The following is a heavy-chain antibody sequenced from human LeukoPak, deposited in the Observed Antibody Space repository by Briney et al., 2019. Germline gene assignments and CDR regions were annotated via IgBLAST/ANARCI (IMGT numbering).Heavy chain of an antibody. D-gene: IGHD3-10*01. CDR1: GGSISSSSYY. CDR2: IYYSGST. J-gene: IGHJ3*02. CDR3: ARDPGKDSFEI. V-gene: IGHV4-39*07. Sequence: SETLSLTCTVSGGSISSSSYYWGWLRQPRGKGLEWIGNIYYSGSTYYNPSPKSRVTISVDTSKNQFSLKLSSVTAADTAVYYCARDPGKDSFEIWGQGTMVTVSS.